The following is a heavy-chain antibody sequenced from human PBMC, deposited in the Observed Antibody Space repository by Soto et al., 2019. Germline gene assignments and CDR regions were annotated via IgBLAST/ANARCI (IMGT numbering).Heavy chain of an antibody. D-gene: IGHD6-6*01. Sequence: EVQLVQSGAEVKKPGESLKISCKGSGYSFTSYWIGWVRQMPGKGLEWMGIIYPGDSDTRYSPSFQGQVTISADKSISXVYLQWSSLKASDTAMYYCARSIAARPYYYDYGMDVWGQGTTVTVSS. J-gene: IGHJ6*02. CDR3: ARSIAARPYYYDYGMDV. CDR2: IYPGDSDT. V-gene: IGHV5-51*01. CDR1: GYSFTSYW.